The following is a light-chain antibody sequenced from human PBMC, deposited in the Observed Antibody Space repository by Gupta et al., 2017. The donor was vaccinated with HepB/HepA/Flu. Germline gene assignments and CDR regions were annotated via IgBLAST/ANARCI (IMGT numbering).Light chain of an antibody. CDR2: AAS. CDR1: QNINNF. CDR3: QQSYTFPWT. Sequence: DIQMTQSPSSLSASVGDRVTITCRAGQNINNFLNWYQQKPEKAPRLLIFAASSVQSGVPSRFSGSGSGTDFTLTISRLQPEDFATYYCQQSYTFPWTFGQGTKVEIK. J-gene: IGKJ1*01. V-gene: IGKV1-39*01.